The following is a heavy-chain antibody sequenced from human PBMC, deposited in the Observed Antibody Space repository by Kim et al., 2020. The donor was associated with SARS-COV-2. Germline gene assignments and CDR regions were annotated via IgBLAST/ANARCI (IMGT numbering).Heavy chain of an antibody. CDR3: ARDYYYDSSVYY. CDR2: ISYDGSNK. D-gene: IGHD3-22*01. CDR1: GFTFSSYA. Sequence: GGSLRLSCAASGFTFSSYAMHWVRQAPGKGLEWVAVISYDGSNKYYADSVKGRFTISRDNSKNTLYLQMNSLRAEDTAVYYCARDYYYDSSVYYWGQGTL. V-gene: IGHV3-30*04. J-gene: IGHJ4*02.